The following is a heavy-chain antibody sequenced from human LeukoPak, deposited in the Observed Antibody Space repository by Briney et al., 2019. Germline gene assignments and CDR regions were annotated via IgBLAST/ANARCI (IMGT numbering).Heavy chain of an antibody. V-gene: IGHV3-7*01. CDR3: AREGFDD. CDR1: GFMFSSNW. Sequence: GSLRLSCAASGFMFSSNWMSWVRLAPGKGLEWVANIKEDGTETYYVDSVKGRFTISRDNAKNTLYLQMNSLRAEDTAMYYCAREGFDDWGQGTLVTVSS. CDR2: IKEDGTET. J-gene: IGHJ4*02.